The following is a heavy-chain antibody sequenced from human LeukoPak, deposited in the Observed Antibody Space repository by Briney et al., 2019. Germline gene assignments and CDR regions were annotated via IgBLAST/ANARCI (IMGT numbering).Heavy chain of an antibody. CDR1: GFNFSDYY. D-gene: IGHD3-22*01. Sequence: PGGSLRLSCAASGFNFSDYYMSWIRQAPGKGLEWVSYISSSGSYTNYADSVKGRFTISGDNAKNSLYLQINSLRAEDTAVYYCARAGYYYDSSGYYSPFDSWGQGTLVTVSS. J-gene: IGHJ4*02. CDR2: ISSSGSYT. V-gene: IGHV3-11*05. CDR3: ARAGYYYDSSGYYSPFDS.